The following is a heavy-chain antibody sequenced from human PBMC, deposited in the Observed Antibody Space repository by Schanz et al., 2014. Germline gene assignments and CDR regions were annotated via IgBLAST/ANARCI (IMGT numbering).Heavy chain of an antibody. CDR2: IYIGGNT. CDR3: ARGGPAYYFDD. V-gene: IGHV3-66*01. J-gene: IGHJ4*02. Sequence: EVQLVESGGGLVQPGGSLRLSCTASGFTFSDYWMNWVRQAPGKGLEWVSFIYIGGNTYYADSVKGRFTISRDNSKNTVYIQMNSLRAEDTAVYYCARGGPAYYFDDWGQGTLVTVSS. CDR1: GFTFSDYW.